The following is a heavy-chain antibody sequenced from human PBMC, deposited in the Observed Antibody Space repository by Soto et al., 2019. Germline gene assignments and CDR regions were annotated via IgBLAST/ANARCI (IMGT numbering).Heavy chain of an antibody. J-gene: IGHJ4*02. CDR1: GGTFSSYA. CDR2: IIPIFGTA. Sequence: QVQLVQSGAEVKKPGSSVKVSCKASGGTFSSYAISWVRQAPGQGLEWMGGIIPIFGTANYAQKFQGRVTITAHESTSTDYLELRSLRSEDTAVYYCARDLAEVAGKEYWGQGNLVTVSS. CDR3: ARDLAEVAGKEY. V-gene: IGHV1-69*01. D-gene: IGHD6-19*01.